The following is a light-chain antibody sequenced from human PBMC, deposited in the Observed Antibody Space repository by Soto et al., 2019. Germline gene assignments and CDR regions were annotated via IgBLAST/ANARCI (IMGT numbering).Light chain of an antibody. CDR2: LGS. Sequence: DMVMTQSPLSLPVTPGEPASISCRSSQSLLYSNVYNYLDWYLQKPGQSPQLLTYLGSNRAYGVPERFGGSGSGTYFTLKISRVEAEDVGVYYCMQALQSPGTFGQGTKLEIK. J-gene: IGKJ2*01. V-gene: IGKV2-28*01. CDR3: MQALQSPGT. CDR1: QSLLYSNVYNY.